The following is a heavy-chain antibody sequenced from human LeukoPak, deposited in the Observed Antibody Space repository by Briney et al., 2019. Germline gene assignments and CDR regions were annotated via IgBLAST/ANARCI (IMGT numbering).Heavy chain of an antibody. Sequence: SQTLSLTCTVSGGSISSGSYYWSWIRQPAGKELEWIGRIYTSGNTNYNPSLKSRVTISVDTSKNQFSLKLNSVTAAGTAVYYCARWNYDIDYWGQGTLVTVSS. CDR2: IYTSGNT. CDR3: ARWNYDIDY. CDR1: GGSISSGSYY. J-gene: IGHJ4*02. V-gene: IGHV4-61*02. D-gene: IGHD3-22*01.